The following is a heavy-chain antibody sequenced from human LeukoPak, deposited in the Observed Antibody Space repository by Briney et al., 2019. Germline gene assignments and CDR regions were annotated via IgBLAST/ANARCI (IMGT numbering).Heavy chain of an antibody. CDR2: ISYDGPNK. D-gene: IGHD2-2*01. Sequence: GGSLRLSCEASGFTFSSYGMHWVRQAPGKGLEWMAVISYDGPNKYYADSVKGRFTISRDNSKNTLYLQMNSLRAEDTAVYYCARGGYCSSTSCYYHLDYWGQGTLVTVSS. V-gene: IGHV3-30*03. J-gene: IGHJ4*02. CDR3: ARGGYCSSTSCYYHLDY. CDR1: GFTFSSYG.